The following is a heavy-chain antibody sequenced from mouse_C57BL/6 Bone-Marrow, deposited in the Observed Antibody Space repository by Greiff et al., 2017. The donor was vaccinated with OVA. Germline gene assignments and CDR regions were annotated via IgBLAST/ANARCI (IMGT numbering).Heavy chain of an antibody. V-gene: IGHV1-52*01. CDR1: GYTFTSYW. CDR2: IDPSDSET. Sequence: VQLQQPGAELVRPGSSVKLSCKASGYTFTSYWMHWVKQRPIQGLEWIGNIDPSDSETHYNQKFKDKATLTADKSSSTAYMQLSSLTSEDSAVYFCARRGVYYYGSSYEDYYAMDYWGQGTSVTVSS. CDR3: ARRGVYYYGSSYEDYYAMDY. D-gene: IGHD1-1*01. J-gene: IGHJ4*01.